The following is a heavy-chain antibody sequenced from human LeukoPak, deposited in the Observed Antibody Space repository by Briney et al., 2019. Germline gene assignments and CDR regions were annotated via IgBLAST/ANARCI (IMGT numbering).Heavy chain of an antibody. CDR1: GFTFSSYA. D-gene: IGHD6-13*01. CDR2: ISYDGSNK. J-gene: IGHJ4*02. CDR3: IAAPGPKWYFHY. Sequence: GRSLRLSCAASGFTFSSYAMHWVRQAPGKGLEWVAVISYDGSNKYYADSVKGRFTISRDNSENTLSLQMNSLRVEDTAVYYCIAAPGPKWYFHYWGQGALVTVSS. V-gene: IGHV3-30*04.